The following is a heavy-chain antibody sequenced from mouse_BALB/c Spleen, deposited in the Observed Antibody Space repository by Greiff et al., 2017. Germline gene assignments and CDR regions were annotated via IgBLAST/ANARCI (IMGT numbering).Heavy chain of an antibody. D-gene: IGHD2-4*01. J-gene: IGHJ3*01. V-gene: IGHV3-2*02. CDR2: ISYSGST. CDR3: ARVYDYDWFAY. CDR1: GYSITSDYA. Sequence: DVKLQESGPGLVKPSQSLSLTCTVTGYSITSDYAWNWIRQFPGNKLEWMGYISYSGSTSYNPSLKSRISITRDTSKNQFFLQLNSVTTEDTATYYCARVYDYDWFAYWGQGTLVTVSA.